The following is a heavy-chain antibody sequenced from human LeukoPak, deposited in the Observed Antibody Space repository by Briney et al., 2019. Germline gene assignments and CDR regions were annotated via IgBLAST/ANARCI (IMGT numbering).Heavy chain of an antibody. CDR1: GYTCTGYY. J-gene: IGHJ4*02. CDR2: INPNSGGT. CDR3: ARADPQDIVVVVAAPTFFDY. V-gene: IGHV1-2*02. D-gene: IGHD2-15*01. Sequence: ASVKVYCKASGYTCTGYYMHWVRQAPGQGHEWMGWINPNSGGTNYAQKFQGRVTMTRDTSISTAYMELSRLRSDDTAVYYCARADPQDIVVVVAAPTFFDYWGQGTLVTVSS.